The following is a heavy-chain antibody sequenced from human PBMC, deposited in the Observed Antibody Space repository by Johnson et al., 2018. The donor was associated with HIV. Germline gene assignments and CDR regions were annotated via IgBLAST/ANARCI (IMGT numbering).Heavy chain of an antibody. CDR3: AQEKSSGWSFHAFDI. J-gene: IGHJ3*02. D-gene: IGHD6-19*01. Sequence: VQLVESWGGVVQPGGSLRLSCVASGFTFSSYGMHWVRQAPGKGLEWVAFIRYDGSIQYYTDSVKGRFTISRDNSRNTLYLQMNSLRVEDTAMYYCAQEKSSGWSFHAFDIWGQGTVVTVSS. CDR1: GFTFSSYG. CDR2: IRYDGSIQ. V-gene: IGHV3-30*02.